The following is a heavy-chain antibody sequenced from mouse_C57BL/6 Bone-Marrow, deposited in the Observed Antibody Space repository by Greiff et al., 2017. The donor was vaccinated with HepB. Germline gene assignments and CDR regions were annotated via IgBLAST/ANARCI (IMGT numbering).Heavy chain of an antibody. CDR1: GYAFSSYW. V-gene: IGHV1-80*01. Sequence: VQLQQSGAELVKPGASVKISCKASGYAFSSYWMNWVKQRPGKGLEWIGQIYPGDGDTNYNGKFKGKATLTADKSSSTAYMQLSSLTSEDSAVYLCARSGSYFYWYFDVWGTGTTVTVSS. CDR3: ARSGSYFYWYFDV. CDR2: IYPGDGDT. J-gene: IGHJ1*03. D-gene: IGHD6-1*01.